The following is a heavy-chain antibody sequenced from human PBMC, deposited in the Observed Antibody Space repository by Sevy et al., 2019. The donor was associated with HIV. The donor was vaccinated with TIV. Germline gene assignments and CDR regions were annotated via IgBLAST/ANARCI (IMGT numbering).Heavy chain of an antibody. J-gene: IGHJ2*01. CDR2: IHSGGST. CDR3: ARLPCSSTSCYTFGWYFDL. CDR1: GFTVSSNY. Sequence: GGSLRLSCAASGFTVSSNYMSWVRQASGKGLEWVSVIHSGGSTYYADSVKGRFTISRDNSKNTLYLQMNSLRAEDTAVYYCARLPCSSTSCYTFGWYFDLWGRGTLVTVSS. V-gene: IGHV3-66*04. D-gene: IGHD2-2*02.